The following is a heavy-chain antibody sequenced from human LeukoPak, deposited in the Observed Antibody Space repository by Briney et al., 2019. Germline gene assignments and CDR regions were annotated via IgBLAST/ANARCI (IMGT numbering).Heavy chain of an antibody. J-gene: IGHJ6*02. CDR3: ARVGAPGSSIYGMDV. CDR1: GGTFSSYA. V-gene: IGHV1-69*04. Sequence: GASVKVSCKASGGTFSSYAISWVRQAPGQGLEWMGRIIPILGIANYAQKFQGRVTMTRDTSTSTVYMEQSSLRSEDTAVYYCARVGAPGSSIYGMDVWGQGTTVTVSS. D-gene: IGHD1-26*01. CDR2: IIPILGIA.